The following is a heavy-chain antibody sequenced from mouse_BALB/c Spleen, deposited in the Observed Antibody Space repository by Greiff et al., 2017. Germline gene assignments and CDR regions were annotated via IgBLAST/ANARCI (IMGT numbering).Heavy chain of an antibody. J-gene: IGHJ1*01. V-gene: IGHV1-87*01. CDR2: IYPGDGDT. CDR1: GYTFTSYW. Sequence: VKLQQSGAELARPGASVKLSCKASGYTFTSYWMQWVKQRPGQGLEWIGAIYPGDGDTRYTQKFKGKATLTADKSSSTAYMQLSSLASEDSAVYYCAREGLPRYFDVWGAGTTVTVSS. D-gene: IGHD2-2*01. CDR3: AREGLPRYFDV.